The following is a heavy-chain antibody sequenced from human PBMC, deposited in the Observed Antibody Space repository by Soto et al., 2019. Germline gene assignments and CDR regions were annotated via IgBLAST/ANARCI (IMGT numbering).Heavy chain of an antibody. CDR3: ARSDWTHYFDY. Sequence: PSETLSLTCTVSGGSISSGDYYWSWIRQPPGKGLEWIGYIYYSGSTYYNPSLKSRVTISVDTSKNQFSLKLSSVTAADTAVYYCARSDWTHYFDYWGQGTLVTVSS. V-gene: IGHV4-30-4*01. CDR2: IYYSGST. CDR1: GGSISSGDYY. J-gene: IGHJ4*02. D-gene: IGHD1-1*01.